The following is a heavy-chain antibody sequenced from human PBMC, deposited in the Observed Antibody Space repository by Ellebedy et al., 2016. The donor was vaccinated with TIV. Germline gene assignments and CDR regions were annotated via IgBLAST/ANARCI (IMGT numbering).Heavy chain of an antibody. CDR2: IYSGNKT. V-gene: IGHV3-66*01. Sequence: GESLKISCEASGFSVSSNYITWVRQAPGKGLQWVSVIYSGNKTHYADSVRGRFTISRDIFKNPIYLQMHGLRIEDTALYYCVRERFPMPTWGQGTLVIVSS. J-gene: IGHJ4*02. CDR1: GFSVSSNY. CDR3: VRERFPMPT. D-gene: IGHD3-16*01.